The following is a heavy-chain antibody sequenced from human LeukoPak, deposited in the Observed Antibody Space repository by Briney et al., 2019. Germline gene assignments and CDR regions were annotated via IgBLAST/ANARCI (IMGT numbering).Heavy chain of an antibody. V-gene: IGHV3-7*01. Sequence: GGSLRLSCVGSGFTFDKFYMSWARQAPGKGLEWVAQINQDGSGKYYVDSVRGRFAISRDNARTSVYLQMDSLSADDTADYYCAREQWWRLDYWGQGTLVTVSS. CDR1: GFTFDKFY. CDR3: AREQWWRLDY. D-gene: IGHD2-21*02. J-gene: IGHJ4*02. CDR2: INQDGSGK.